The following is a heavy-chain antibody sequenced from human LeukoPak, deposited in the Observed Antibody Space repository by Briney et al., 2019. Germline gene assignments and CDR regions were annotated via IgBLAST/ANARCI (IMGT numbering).Heavy chain of an antibody. V-gene: IGHV4-39*07. Sequence: SETLSLTCTVSGGSITNNNYYWDWIRQPPGKGLEWIGDLYYSGSTNYNPSLKSRVTISVDTSKNQFSLKLSSVTAADTAVYYCASDYYDSSGYDYWGQGTLVTVSS. CDR3: ASDYYDSSGYDY. D-gene: IGHD3-22*01. CDR1: GGSITNNNYY. J-gene: IGHJ4*02. CDR2: LYYSGST.